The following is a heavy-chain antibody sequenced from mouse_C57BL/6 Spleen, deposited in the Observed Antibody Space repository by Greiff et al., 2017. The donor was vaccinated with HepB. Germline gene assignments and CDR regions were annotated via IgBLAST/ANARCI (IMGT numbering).Heavy chain of an antibody. CDR2: IYPGNSDT. CDR3: TREDYGSSFDV. CDR1: GYTFTSYW. D-gene: IGHD1-1*01. Sequence: DVKLMESGTVLARPGASVKMSCKTSGYTFTSYWVHWVKQRPGQGLEWIGTIYPGNSDTSYNQKFKGKAKLTAVTSASTAYMEFSSLTNEDSAVYYCTREDYGSSFDVRGKGTTLTVSS. J-gene: IGHJ2*01. V-gene: IGHV1-5*01.